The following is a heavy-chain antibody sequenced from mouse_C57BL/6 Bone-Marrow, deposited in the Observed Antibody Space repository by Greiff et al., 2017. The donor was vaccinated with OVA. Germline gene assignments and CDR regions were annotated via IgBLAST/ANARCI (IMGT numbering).Heavy chain of an antibody. Sequence: VQLQQSGAELVKPGASVKISCKASGYAFSSYWMNWVKQRPGTGLEWIGLIYPGDGDTSYNGKFKGKATLTADKSSSTAYMQLSSLTSEDSAVYFCAREPIYYGYPFDDWGQGTTLTVSS. J-gene: IGHJ2*01. V-gene: IGHV1-80*01. CDR3: AREPIYYGYPFDD. CDR1: GYAFSSYW. D-gene: IGHD2-2*01. CDR2: IYPGDGDT.